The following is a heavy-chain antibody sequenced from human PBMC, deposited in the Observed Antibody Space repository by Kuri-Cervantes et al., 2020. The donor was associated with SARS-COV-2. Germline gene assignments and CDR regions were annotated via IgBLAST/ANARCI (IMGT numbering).Heavy chain of an antibody. CDR2: IKQDGSEK. Sequence: GGSLRLSCTASGFTFGDYAMSWVRQAPGKGLEWVANIKQDGSEKYYVDSVKGRFTISRDNAKNSLYLQMNSLRAEDTAVYYCARGHDFWSTGDDYWGQGTLVTVSS. CDR3: ARGHDFWSTGDDY. J-gene: IGHJ4*02. CDR1: GFTFGDYA. D-gene: IGHD3-3*01. V-gene: IGHV3-7*01.